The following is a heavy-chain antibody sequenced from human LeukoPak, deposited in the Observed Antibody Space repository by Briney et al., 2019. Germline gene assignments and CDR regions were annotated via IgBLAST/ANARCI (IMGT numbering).Heavy chain of an antibody. V-gene: IGHV1-8*01. CDR3: ARENPTSGSLGY. Sequence: ASVKVSCKASGYTFSSYDINWVRQATGQGLEWMGWMNPNSGNTGYAQKFQGRVTMTRNTSISTAYMELSSLRSEDTAVYYCARENPTSGSLGYWGQETLVTVSS. CDR2: MNPNSGNT. D-gene: IGHD1-26*01. J-gene: IGHJ4*02. CDR1: GYTFSSYD.